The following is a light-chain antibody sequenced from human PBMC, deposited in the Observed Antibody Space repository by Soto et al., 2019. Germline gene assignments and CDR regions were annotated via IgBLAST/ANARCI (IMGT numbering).Light chain of an antibody. Sequence: SALTQPASVSGSPGQSITISCTGTSSDICGYDYVSWYPQYPGKVPKLMIYDVTNRASGVPSRFSASKSGDTASLTISGLQAEDEADYYCSSYTSTSTLVVFGGGTKLTVL. V-gene: IGLV2-14*01. J-gene: IGLJ2*01. CDR2: DVT. CDR3: SSYTSTSTLVV. CDR1: SSDICGYDY.